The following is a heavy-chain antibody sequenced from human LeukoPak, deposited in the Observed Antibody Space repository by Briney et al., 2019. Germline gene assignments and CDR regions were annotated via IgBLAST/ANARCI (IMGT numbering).Heavy chain of an antibody. Sequence: ASVKVSCKASGGTFISYAISWVRQAPGQGLEWMGIINPSGGSTRYAQKFQGRVTMTRDTSTSTVYMELSSLRSEDTAVYYCARAPGYCSGGSCSWFDYWGQGTLVTVSS. CDR3: ARAPGYCSGGSCSWFDY. V-gene: IGHV1-46*01. D-gene: IGHD2-15*01. J-gene: IGHJ4*02. CDR1: GGTFISYA. CDR2: INPSGGST.